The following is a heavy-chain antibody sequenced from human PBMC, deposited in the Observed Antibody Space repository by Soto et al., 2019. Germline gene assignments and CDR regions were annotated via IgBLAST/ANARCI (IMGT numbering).Heavy chain of an antibody. CDR3: AREGASIVGATGAFDI. Sequence: QVQLVQSGAEVKRPGSSVKVSCTASGGTFSTDPIHWVRQAPGQGLEWMGGFIPVFGTANFAQQFQGRLTVTAGESMSTAYMELSSLSYDDTAVYYCAREGASIVGATGAFDIWGQGTMVSVSS. J-gene: IGHJ3*02. V-gene: IGHV1-69*01. D-gene: IGHD1-26*01. CDR1: GGTFSTDP. CDR2: FIPVFGTA.